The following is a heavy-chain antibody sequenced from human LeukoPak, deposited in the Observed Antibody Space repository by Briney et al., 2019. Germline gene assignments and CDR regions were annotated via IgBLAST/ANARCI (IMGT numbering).Heavy chain of an antibody. CDR2: INPNSGGT. V-gene: IGHV1-2*06. D-gene: IGHD3-9*01. Sequence: ASVKASCKASGYTFTGYYMHWVRQAPGQGLECMGRINPNSGGTNYAQKFQGRVTMTRDTSISTAYMELSRLRSDDTAVYYCARQKGTYYDILTGYHPGYWGQGTLVTVSS. J-gene: IGHJ4*02. CDR3: ARQKGTYYDILTGYHPGY. CDR1: GYTFTGYY.